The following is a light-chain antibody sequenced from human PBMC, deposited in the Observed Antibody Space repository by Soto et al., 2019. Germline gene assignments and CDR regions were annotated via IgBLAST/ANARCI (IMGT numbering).Light chain of an antibody. J-gene: IGKJ1*01. CDR1: QSVSSY. CDR2: YIS. CDR3: QQYGSSPWT. Sequence: IVWTQSPATLSLSPGERATLSCRASQSVSSYVAWYKQKPGQAPRLLSYYISTRATGIPDRFSGSGSGTEFTLTISRLQPEDFAVYYCQQYGSSPWTFGQGTKVDIK. V-gene: IGKV3-20*01.